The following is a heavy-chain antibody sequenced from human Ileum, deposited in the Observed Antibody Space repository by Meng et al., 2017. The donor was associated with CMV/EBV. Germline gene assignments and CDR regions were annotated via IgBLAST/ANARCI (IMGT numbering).Heavy chain of an antibody. CDR1: GGSISSSYY. CDR2: MYYSGTS. J-gene: IGHJ6*02. D-gene: IGHD2-2*01. V-gene: IGHV4-39*01. CDR3: ARHRTAAMRAGMDV. Sequence: SETLSLTCTVSGGSISSSYYWGWIRQPPRKGLEWIGSMYYSGTSYYNPSLKSRVTIPVDTSKNQLSLKLSSVTAADTAVYYCARHRTAAMRAGMDVWGQGTTVTISS.